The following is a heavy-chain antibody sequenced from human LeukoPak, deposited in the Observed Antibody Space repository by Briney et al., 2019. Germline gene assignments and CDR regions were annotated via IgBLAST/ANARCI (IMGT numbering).Heavy chain of an antibody. J-gene: IGHJ4*02. V-gene: IGHV4-59*12. Sequence: SETLSLTCTVSGGSINSYYWSWIRQPPGKGLEWIGYIYYSGSTNYSPSLKSRVTISVDTSKNQFSLKLSSVTAADTAVYYCARGALFDYWGQGTLVTVSS. CDR3: ARGALFDY. CDR2: IYYSGST. CDR1: GGSINSYY. D-gene: IGHD3-3*02.